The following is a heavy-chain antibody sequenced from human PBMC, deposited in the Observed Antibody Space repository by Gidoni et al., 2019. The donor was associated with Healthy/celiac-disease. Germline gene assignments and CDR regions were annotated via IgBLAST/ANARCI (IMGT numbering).Heavy chain of an antibody. CDR1: GFTFSSYA. D-gene: IGHD1-26*01. V-gene: IGHV3-23*01. CDR2: ISGRVGST. J-gene: IGHJ5*02. CDR3: AKEGGLWGDNWFDP. Sequence: EVQLLESGVGLVQPGGSLRLSGAASGFTFSSYAMSWVRQAPGKGLEWVSAISGRVGSTYSADSVKGRFTISRDNSKNTLYLQMNSLRAEDTAVYYCAKEGGLWGDNWFDPWGQGTLVTVSS.